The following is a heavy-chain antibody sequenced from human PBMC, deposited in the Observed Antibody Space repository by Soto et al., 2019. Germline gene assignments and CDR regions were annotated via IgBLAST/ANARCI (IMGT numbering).Heavy chain of an antibody. V-gene: IGHV3-11*06. CDR3: ARDYRSGYANWFDP. CDR1: VCTFSDYY. J-gene: IGHJ5*02. D-gene: IGHD3-22*01. CDR2: ISSSSSYT. Sequence: GWSLRLSCSSSVCTFSDYYMSWIRQAPGKGLEWVSYISSSSSYTNYADSVKGRFTISRDNAKNSLYLQMNSLRAEDTAVYYCARDYRSGYANWFDPWGQGTLVTVSS.